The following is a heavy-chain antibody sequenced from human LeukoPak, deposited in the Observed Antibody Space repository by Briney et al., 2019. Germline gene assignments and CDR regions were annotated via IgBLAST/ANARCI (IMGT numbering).Heavy chain of an antibody. J-gene: IGHJ6*02. V-gene: IGHV1-46*01. CDR3: ARGSGSSIYYYYYGMDV. CDR1: GYTFTSYY. CDR2: INPSGGST. D-gene: IGHD3-10*01. Sequence: ASVKVSCKASGYTFTSYYMHWVRQAPGRGLEWMGIINPSGGSTSYAQKFQGRITMTRDTSTSTVYMELSSLRSEDTAVYYCARGSGSSIYYYYYGMDVWGQGTTVTVSS.